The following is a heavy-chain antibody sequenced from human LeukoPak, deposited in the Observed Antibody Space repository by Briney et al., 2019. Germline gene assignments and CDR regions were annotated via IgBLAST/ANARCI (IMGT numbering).Heavy chain of an antibody. D-gene: IGHD2-2*01. V-gene: IGHV1-69*13. Sequence: GASVKVSCRASGGTFISYAISWVRQAPGQGLEWMGGIIPIFGTANYAQKFQGRVTITADESTSTAYMELSSLRSEDTAVYYCARGGVPAATPYYYYGMDVWGKGTTVTVSS. J-gene: IGHJ6*04. CDR3: ARGGVPAATPYYYYGMDV. CDR2: IIPIFGTA. CDR1: GGTFISYA.